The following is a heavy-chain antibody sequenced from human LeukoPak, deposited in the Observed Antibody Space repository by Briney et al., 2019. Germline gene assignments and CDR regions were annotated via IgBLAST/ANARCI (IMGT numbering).Heavy chain of an antibody. Sequence: GGPLRLSCAASGFTFSSYWMSWVRQAPGKGLEWVANIKQDGSEKYYVDSVKGRFTISRDNAKNSLYLQMNSLRAEDTAVHYCAGDGVGAPDYWGQGTLVTVSS. V-gene: IGHV3-7*01. CDR1: GFTFSSYW. CDR2: IKQDGSEK. CDR3: AGDGVGAPDY. J-gene: IGHJ4*02. D-gene: IGHD1-26*01.